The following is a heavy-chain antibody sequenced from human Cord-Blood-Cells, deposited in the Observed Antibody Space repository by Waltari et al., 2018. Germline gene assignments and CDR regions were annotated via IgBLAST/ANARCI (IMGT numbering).Heavy chain of an antibody. J-gene: IGHJ6*03. CDR2: INHSGST. V-gene: IGHV4-34*01. Sequence: QVQLQQWGAGLLKPSETLSLTCAVYGGSISGYYWSWIRQPPGKGLEWIGEINHSGSTNYNPSLKSRVTISVDTSKNQFSLKLSSVTAADTAVYYCARRVLAAAAYYYYYYMDVWGKGTTVTVSS. D-gene: IGHD6-13*01. CDR1: GGSISGYY. CDR3: ARRVLAAAAYYYYYYMDV.